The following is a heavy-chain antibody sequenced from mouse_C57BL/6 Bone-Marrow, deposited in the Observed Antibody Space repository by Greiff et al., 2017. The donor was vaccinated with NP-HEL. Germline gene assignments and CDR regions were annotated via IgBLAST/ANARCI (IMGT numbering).Heavy chain of an antibody. CDR3: ARKGYYSNRYFEV. CDR1: GYTFTSYW. Sequence: QVQLQQPGAELVKPGASVKLSCKASGYTFTSYWMQWVKQRPGQGLEWIGEIDPSDSYTNYNQKFKGKATLTVDTSSSTAYMQLSSLTSEDAAVYYCARKGYYSNRYFEVWGTGTTVTVSS. V-gene: IGHV1-50*01. CDR2: IDPSDSYT. D-gene: IGHD2-5*01. J-gene: IGHJ1*03.